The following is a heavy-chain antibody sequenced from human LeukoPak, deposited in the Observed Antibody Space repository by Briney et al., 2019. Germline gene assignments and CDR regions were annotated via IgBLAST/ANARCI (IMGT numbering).Heavy chain of an antibody. J-gene: IGHJ4*02. CDR3: ARGHLETISGARLDH. D-gene: IGHD3-9*01. V-gene: IGHV1-46*01. Sequence: ASVKVSCKASGYTFTTYSMHWVRQAPGQGLEWMAIINLSGGSTDYTQKFQGRVTVTRDTSTSTVYMELSSLRSEDTAVYYCARGHLETISGARLDHWGQGALVTVSS. CDR1: GYTFTTYS. CDR2: INLSGGST.